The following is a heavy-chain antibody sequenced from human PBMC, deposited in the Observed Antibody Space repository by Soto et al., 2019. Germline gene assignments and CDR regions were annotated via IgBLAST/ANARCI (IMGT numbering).Heavy chain of an antibody. CDR1: GYTFTSYG. V-gene: IGHV1-18*01. J-gene: IGHJ4*02. CDR3: IRTFHSDSTGY. CDR2: ISAYNGNT. Sequence: ASVKVSCKASGYTFTSYGISWVRQAPGQGLEWMGWISAYNGNTNYAQKLQGRVTMTTDTSTSTAYTELRSLRSDDTAMYYCIRTFHSDSTGYWGQGTQVTVS. D-gene: IGHD3-22*01.